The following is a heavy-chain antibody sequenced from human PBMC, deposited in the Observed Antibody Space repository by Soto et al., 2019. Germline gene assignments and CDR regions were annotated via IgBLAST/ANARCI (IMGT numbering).Heavy chain of an antibody. D-gene: IGHD3-22*01. Sequence: SETLSLTCTVSGGSISSYYWSWIRQPPGKGLEWIGYIYYSGSTNYNPSLKSRVTISVDTSKNQFSLKLSSVTAADTAVYYCAREDSSGYYYDYWGQGTLVTVS. CDR2: IYYSGST. CDR3: AREDSSGYYYDY. V-gene: IGHV4-59*01. J-gene: IGHJ4*02. CDR1: GGSISSYY.